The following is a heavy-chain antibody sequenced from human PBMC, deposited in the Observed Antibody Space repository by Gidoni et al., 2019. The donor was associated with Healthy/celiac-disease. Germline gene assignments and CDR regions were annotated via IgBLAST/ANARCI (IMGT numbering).Heavy chain of an antibody. D-gene: IGHD3-16*01. CDR1: GFTVSSNY. CDR3: ARDRNSLGELYLDP. J-gene: IGHJ5*02. Sequence: EVQLVESGGGLVPPGGSLRLSWAASGFTVSSNYMSWVRQAPGKGLEWVSVIYSGGSTYYADSVKGRFTISRDNSKNTLYLQMNSLRAEDTAVYYCARDRNSLGELYLDPWGQGTLVTVSS. CDR2: IYSGGST. V-gene: IGHV3-66*01.